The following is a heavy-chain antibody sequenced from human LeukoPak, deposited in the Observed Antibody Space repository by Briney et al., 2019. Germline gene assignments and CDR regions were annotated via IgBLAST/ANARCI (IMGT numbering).Heavy chain of an antibody. CDR3: ARYSSRSFYFDH. J-gene: IGHJ4*02. Sequence: SETLSLTCAVSGGSITSSNWWSWVRQSPGKGLEWIGEIYHSGSTNYNPSLKSQITMSVDTSKNQFSLKLSSVTAADTAVYYCARYSSRSFYFDHWGQGTLVTVSS. D-gene: IGHD4-11*01. CDR2: IYHSGST. CDR1: GGSITSSNW. V-gene: IGHV4-4*02.